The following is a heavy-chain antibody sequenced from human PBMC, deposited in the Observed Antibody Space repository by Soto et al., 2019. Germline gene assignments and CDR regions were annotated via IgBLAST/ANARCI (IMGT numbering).Heavy chain of an antibody. J-gene: IGHJ3*02. Sequence: PSETLSLTCSVSGGALSSSNCYWGWIRQPPGKGLEWIGNIYYSGSTYYNPSLKSRVTISVDTSKNQFSLKLSSVTAADTAVYYCARLNEDSSGWYGGFDIWGQGTMVTVSS. V-gene: IGHV4-39*01. CDR2: IYYSGST. CDR3: ARLNEDSSGWYGGFDI. D-gene: IGHD6-19*01. CDR1: GGALSSSNCY.